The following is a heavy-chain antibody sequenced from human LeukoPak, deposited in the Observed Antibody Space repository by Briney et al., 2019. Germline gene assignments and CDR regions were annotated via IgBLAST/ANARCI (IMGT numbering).Heavy chain of an antibody. J-gene: IGHJ4*02. CDR3: ARARGDCFDY. CDR1: GGSISSSSYY. Sequence: SETLSLTCTVSGGSISSSSYYWGWIRQPPGKGLEWIGYIYYSGSTNYNPFLKSRVTISVDTSKNQFSLKLSSVTAADTAVYYCARARGDCFDYWGQGTLVTVSS. CDR2: IYYSGST. V-gene: IGHV4-61*05.